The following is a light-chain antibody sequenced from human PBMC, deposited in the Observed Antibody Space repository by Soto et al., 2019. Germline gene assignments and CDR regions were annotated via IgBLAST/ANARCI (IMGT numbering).Light chain of an antibody. Sequence: SVLTQPPSASGSPGQSVTFSCTGTSSDVGRFNYASWYQQHPGKAPKLLIYEVTKRPSGVPDRFSASKSGNTASLTVSGLQAEDEADYYCSSYAGSNNYVFGTGTKVTVL. V-gene: IGLV2-8*01. J-gene: IGLJ1*01. CDR1: SSDVGRFNY. CDR3: SSYAGSNNYV. CDR2: EVT.